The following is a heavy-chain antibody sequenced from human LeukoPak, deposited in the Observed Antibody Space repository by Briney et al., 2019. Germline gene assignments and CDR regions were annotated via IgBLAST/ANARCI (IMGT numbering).Heavy chain of an antibody. V-gene: IGHV1-2*02. CDR2: INPNSGGT. J-gene: IGHJ4*02. CDR3: ARLLHYGGNNGEDY. D-gene: IGHD4-23*01. CDR1: GYTFTGYY. Sequence: ASVKVSCKASGYTFTGYYMHWVRQAPGQGLEWMGWINPNSGGTNYAQKFQGRVTMTRDTSISTAYMELSRLRSDDTAVYYCARLLHYGGNNGEDYWGQGTLVTVSS.